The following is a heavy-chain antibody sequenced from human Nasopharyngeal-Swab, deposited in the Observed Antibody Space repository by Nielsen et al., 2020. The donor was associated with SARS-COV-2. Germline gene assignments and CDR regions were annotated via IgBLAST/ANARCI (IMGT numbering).Heavy chain of an antibody. Sequence: SVKVSCKASGGTFSSYAISWVRQAPGQGLEWMGGIIPIFGTANYAQKFQGRVTITADESTSKAYMELSSLRSEDTAVYYCARDLAHSGYARRGMDVWGQGTTVTVSS. CDR2: IIPIFGTA. CDR3: ARDLAHSGYARRGMDV. J-gene: IGHJ6*02. V-gene: IGHV1-69*13. CDR1: GGTFSSYA. D-gene: IGHD5-12*01.